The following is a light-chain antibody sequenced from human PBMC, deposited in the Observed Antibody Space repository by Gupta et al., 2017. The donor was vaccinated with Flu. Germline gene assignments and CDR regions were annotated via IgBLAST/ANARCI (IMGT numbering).Light chain of an antibody. CDR3: QHTNSPRHS. V-gene: IGKV6-21*01. Sequence: EIVLTQSPEFQPVTPNETVTITCRASGAIGSNLHWLQQRPNQSPRLLVKYASESFPGVPSRFSGGRSGADYTLTIRGLEAEDAATYFCQHTNSPRHSFGQGTKLEV. J-gene: IGKJ2*03. CDR1: GAIGSN. CDR2: YAS.